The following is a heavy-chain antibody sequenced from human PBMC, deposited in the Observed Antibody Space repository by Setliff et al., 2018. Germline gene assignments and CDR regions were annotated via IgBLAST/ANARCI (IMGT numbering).Heavy chain of an antibody. Sequence: SETLSLTCTVSGGSISSYYWSWIRQPPGKRLEWIGYIYYSGSTNYNPSLESRVTISVDTSKNQFSLRLNSATAADTAVYYCARLGGAFDYWGQGTLVTSPQ. CDR1: GGSISSYY. J-gene: IGHJ4*02. V-gene: IGHV4-59*01. D-gene: IGHD3-3*01. CDR3: ARLGGAFDY. CDR2: IYYSGST.